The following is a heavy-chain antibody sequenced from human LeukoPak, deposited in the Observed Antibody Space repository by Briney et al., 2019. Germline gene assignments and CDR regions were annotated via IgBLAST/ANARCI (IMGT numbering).Heavy chain of an antibody. V-gene: IGHV3-7*03. CDR1: GFTFSSYG. CDR3: AGGNDSPYDHPFDD. J-gene: IGHJ4*02. D-gene: IGHD1-1*01. Sequence: PGRSLRLSCAASGFTFSSYGMHWVRQAPGKGLEWVANMNEDGSEKSYVDSVKGRFTICRDNTKNSLFLQMDSLRAEDTAFYYCAGGNDSPYDHPFDDWGQGTLVTVSS. CDR2: MNEDGSEK.